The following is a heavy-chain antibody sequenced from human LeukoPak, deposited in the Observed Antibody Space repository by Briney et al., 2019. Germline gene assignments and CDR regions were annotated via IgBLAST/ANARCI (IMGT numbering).Heavy chain of an antibody. CDR2: IIPILGIA. D-gene: IGHD3-10*01. CDR3: ARNYYGSGSYYIPGFDP. Sequence: SVKVSCKAFGGTFSSYAICWVREAPGQGLEWMGRIIPILGIANYAQKFQGRVTITADKSTSTAYMELSSLRSEDTAVYYCARNYYGSGSYYIPGFDPWGQGTLVTVSS. V-gene: IGHV1-69*04. CDR1: GGTFSSYA. J-gene: IGHJ5*02.